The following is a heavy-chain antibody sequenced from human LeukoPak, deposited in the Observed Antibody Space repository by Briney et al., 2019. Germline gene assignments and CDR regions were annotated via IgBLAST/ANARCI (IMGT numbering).Heavy chain of an antibody. CDR2: ISYDGSNK. D-gene: IGHD6-19*01. Sequence: GGSLRLSCAASRFTFSSYGMHWIRQAPGKGLEWVAVISYDGSNKYYADSVKGRFTISRDNSKNTLYLQMNSLRAEDTAVYYCAKAAVAGSYYFDYWGQGTLVTASS. J-gene: IGHJ4*02. CDR1: RFTFSSYG. V-gene: IGHV3-30*18. CDR3: AKAAVAGSYYFDY.